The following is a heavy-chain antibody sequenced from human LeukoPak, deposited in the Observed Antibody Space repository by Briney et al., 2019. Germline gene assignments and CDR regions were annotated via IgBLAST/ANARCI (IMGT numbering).Heavy chain of an antibody. V-gene: IGHV1-18*01. Sequence: GASVKVSCKASGYTFTSYGISWVRQAPGQGLEWMGWISAYNGNTNYAQKLQGRVTMTTDTSTSTAYMELRSLRSEDTAVYYCARALAYYDSSGYYFDYWGQGTLVTVS. J-gene: IGHJ4*02. CDR1: GYTFTSYG. CDR2: ISAYNGNT. D-gene: IGHD3-22*01. CDR3: ARALAYYDSSGYYFDY.